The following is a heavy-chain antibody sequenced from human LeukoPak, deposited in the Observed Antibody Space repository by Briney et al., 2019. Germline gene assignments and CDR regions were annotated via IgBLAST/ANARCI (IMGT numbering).Heavy chain of an antibody. V-gene: IGHV3-15*01. CDR3: ATDWLDY. CDR2: IKRNIDGGTS. D-gene: IGHD3-22*01. J-gene: IGHJ4*02. CDR1: GFIFNKAW. Sequence: GGSLRLSCAASGFIFNKAWMTWRRQAPGKGLERVGRIKRNIDGGTSDYAAPVTGRFTVSRDDSRNILYFQMNSLKIEDTAVYYCATDWLDYWGQGTLVTVSS.